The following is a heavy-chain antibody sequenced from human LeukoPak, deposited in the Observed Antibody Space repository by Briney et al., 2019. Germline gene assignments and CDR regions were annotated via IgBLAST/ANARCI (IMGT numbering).Heavy chain of an antibody. CDR3: ATQPHDSWLLLQDAFDI. V-gene: IGHV1-24*01. D-gene: IGHD3-22*01. Sequence: ASVKVSCRASGYTFTGYYMHWVRQAPGKGLEWMGGFDPEDGETIYAQKFQGRVTMTEDTSTDTAYMELSSLRSEDTAVYYCATQPHDSWLLLQDAFDIWGQGTMVTVSS. CDR1: GYTFTGYY. CDR2: FDPEDGET. J-gene: IGHJ3*02.